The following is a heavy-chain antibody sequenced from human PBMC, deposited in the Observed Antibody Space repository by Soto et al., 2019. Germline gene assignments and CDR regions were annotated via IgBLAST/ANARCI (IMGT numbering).Heavy chain of an antibody. J-gene: IGHJ4*01. CDR1: GGSISSPKW. Sequence: SETLSLTCAVSGGSISSPKWWSWVRQSPGKGLEWIGEIDHSGWTNFNPSLKSRVTISVDTSTNQFSLKLISVTAADTAVYYCARDPNYYDSSGFDYWGHGTLVTVSS. CDR2: IDHSGWT. D-gene: IGHD3-22*01. V-gene: IGHV4-4*02. CDR3: ARDPNYYDSSGFDY.